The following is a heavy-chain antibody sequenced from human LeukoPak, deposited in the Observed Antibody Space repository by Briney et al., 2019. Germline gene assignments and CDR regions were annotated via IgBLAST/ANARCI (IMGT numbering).Heavy chain of an antibody. CDR3: ARGKRGYSYANDY. CDR1: GGSISSGSYY. Sequence: PSQTLSLTCTVSGGSISSGSYYWGWIRQPAGKGLEWIGRIYTSGSTNYNPSLKSRITISVDTSKNQFSLKLSSVTAADTAVYYCARGKRGYSYANDYWGQGTLVTVSS. CDR2: IYTSGST. V-gene: IGHV4-61*02. D-gene: IGHD5-18*01. J-gene: IGHJ4*02.